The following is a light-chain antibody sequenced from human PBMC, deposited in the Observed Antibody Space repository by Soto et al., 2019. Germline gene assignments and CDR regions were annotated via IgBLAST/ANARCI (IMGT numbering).Light chain of an antibody. CDR3: QQRSSWPS. Sequence: EIVLTQSPATLSLSLGERATLSCRASQSVSTYLAWYQQKPGQAPSLLIYDASNRATGIPARFSGSGSGTEFTLTISSLEPEDFAVYHCQQRSSWPSFGQGTRLEIK. J-gene: IGKJ5*01. CDR2: DAS. CDR1: QSVSTY. V-gene: IGKV3-11*01.